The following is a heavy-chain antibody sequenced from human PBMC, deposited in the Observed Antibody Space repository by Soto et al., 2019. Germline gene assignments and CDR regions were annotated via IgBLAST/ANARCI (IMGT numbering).Heavy chain of an antibody. D-gene: IGHD3-10*01. V-gene: IGHV5-51*01. J-gene: IGHJ6*02. CDR1: GYSFTNYW. CDR2: IYAGDSDT. Sequence: GESLKISCKGSGYSFTNYWIGWVRQMPGKGLEWMGIIYAGDSDTRYSPSFQGQVTISADKSISTAYLQWSSLKASDTAMYYCAGGGVRGVITRTRDYYGMDVWGQGTTVTVS. CDR3: AGGGVRGVITRTRDYYGMDV.